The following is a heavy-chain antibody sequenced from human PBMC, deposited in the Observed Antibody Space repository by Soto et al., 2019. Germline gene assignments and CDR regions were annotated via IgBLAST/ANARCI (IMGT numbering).Heavy chain of an antibody. D-gene: IGHD3-10*01. V-gene: IGHV3-23*01. CDR1: GFTFSSYA. CDR2: ISGSGGST. Sequence: EVQLLESGGGLVQPGGSLRLSCAASGFTFSSYAMSWVRQAPGKGLEWVSAISGSGGSTYYADSVKGRFTISRDNSKNTLYLQMNRLRAEDTAVYYCSGSYYSGDYYYGMDVWGQGTTVTVSS. CDR3: SGSYYSGDYYYGMDV. J-gene: IGHJ6*02.